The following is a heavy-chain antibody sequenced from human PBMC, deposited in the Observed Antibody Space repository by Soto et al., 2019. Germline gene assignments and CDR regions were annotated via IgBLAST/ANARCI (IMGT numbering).Heavy chain of an antibody. CDR3: ARGPYDISDYYMDV. CDR1: GYTFTSYY. D-gene: IGHD3-9*01. Sequence: ASVKVSCKASGYTFTSYYMHWVRQAPGQGLEWMGWMNPNSGNTGYAQKFQGRVTMTRNTSISTAYMELSSLRSEDTAVYYCARGPYDISDYYMDVWGKGTTVTVSS. CDR2: MNPNSGNT. V-gene: IGHV1-8*02. J-gene: IGHJ6*03.